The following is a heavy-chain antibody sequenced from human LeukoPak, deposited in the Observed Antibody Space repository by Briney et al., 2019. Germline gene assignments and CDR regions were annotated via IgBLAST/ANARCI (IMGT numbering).Heavy chain of an antibody. V-gene: IGHV1-69*05. Sequence: SVKVSCKASGGTFSSYAISWVRQAPGQGLEWMGRIIPIFGTANYAQKFQGRVTITTDESTSTAYMELSSLRSEDTAVYYCARDRIPLLRYFDWLLDYWGQGTLVSVSS. CDR2: IIPIFGTA. CDR1: GGTFSSYA. D-gene: IGHD3-9*01. CDR3: ARDRIPLLRYFDWLLDY. J-gene: IGHJ4*02.